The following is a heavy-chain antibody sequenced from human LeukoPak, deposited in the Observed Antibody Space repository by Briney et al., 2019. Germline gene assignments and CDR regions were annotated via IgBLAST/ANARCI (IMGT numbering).Heavy chain of an antibody. CDR3: GRRPAVDGPIDN. CDR1: GVSLHRSF. Sequence: PSETLSLTCVVSGVSLHRSFWTWVRQPPGKGLEWIGRIYSSGTTDYSPSLKSRLTISIDTSKNQFPLRLASMTAADTAVYFCGRRPAVDGPIDNWGQGILVAVSS. J-gene: IGHJ4*02. CDR2: IYSSGTT. V-gene: IGHV4-59*01. D-gene: IGHD3/OR15-3a*01.